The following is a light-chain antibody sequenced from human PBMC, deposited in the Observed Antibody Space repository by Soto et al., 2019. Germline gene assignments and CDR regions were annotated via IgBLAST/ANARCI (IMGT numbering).Light chain of an antibody. J-gene: IGKJ3*01. V-gene: IGKV3-15*01. CDR3: QQYKNWPHFT. CDR1: QSVSTK. CDR2: GAS. Sequence: EIVMTQSPATLSVSPGERATLSCRASQSVSTKLAWYRHKPGQAPRLLIYGASTRATGIPDRFSGSGSGTEFTLTINSLQSEDFAVYYCQQYKNWPHFTFGPGTTVDIK.